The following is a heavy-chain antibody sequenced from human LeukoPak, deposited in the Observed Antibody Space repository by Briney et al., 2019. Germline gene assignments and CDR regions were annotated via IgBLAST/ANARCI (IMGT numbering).Heavy chain of an antibody. D-gene: IGHD3-3*01. V-gene: IGHV3-30*18. CDR1: GFTFSSYS. J-gene: IGHJ4*02. Sequence: GGSLRLSCAASGFTFSSYSMNWVRQAPGKGLEWVAVISYDGSNKYYADSVKGRFTISRDNSKNTLYLQMNSLRAEDTAVYYCAKDPVDYDFWSGYPDYWGQGTLVTVSS. CDR2: ISYDGSNK. CDR3: AKDPVDYDFWSGYPDY.